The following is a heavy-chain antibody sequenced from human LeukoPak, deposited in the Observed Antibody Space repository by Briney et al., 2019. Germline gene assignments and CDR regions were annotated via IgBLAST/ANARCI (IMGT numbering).Heavy chain of an antibody. Sequence: GGSLRLSCAASGFTFSTYAMSWVRQAPGKGLEWVSTITADSTYYADSVKGRFTISRENSKNTLYLQMKSLRAEDTAVYYCAKGGTGYCSSTSCLYHFDYWGQGTLVTVSS. CDR3: AKGGTGYCSSTSCLYHFDY. D-gene: IGHD2-2*01. CDR2: ITADST. V-gene: IGHV3-23*01. J-gene: IGHJ4*02. CDR1: GFTFSTYA.